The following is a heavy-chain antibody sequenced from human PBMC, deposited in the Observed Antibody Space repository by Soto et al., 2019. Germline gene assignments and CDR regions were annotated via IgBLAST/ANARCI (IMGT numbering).Heavy chain of an antibody. CDR3: GRNAIFVRGVPDEY. Sequence: EVQLLESGGGLIQPGGSLRLSCAASGFTFNLYSMAWVRQAPGKGLECVSTISANGVYPNYPDSAKGRFTISRDNSKNTVYLQMDNLRVEDTAVYYCGRNAIFVRGVPDEYWGQGTPVTVSS. V-gene: IGHV3-23*01. CDR2: ISANGVYP. CDR1: GFTFNLYS. J-gene: IGHJ4*02. D-gene: IGHD3-10*02.